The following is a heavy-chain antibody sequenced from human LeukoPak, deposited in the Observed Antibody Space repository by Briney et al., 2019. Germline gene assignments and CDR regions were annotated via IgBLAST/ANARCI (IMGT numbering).Heavy chain of an antibody. D-gene: IGHD6-19*01. CDR1: GGSISSYY. V-gene: IGHV4-59*01. J-gene: IGHJ4*02. CDR3: ARDGAVAGKGFHY. CDR2: IYYSGST. Sequence: PSETLSLTCTVSGGSISSYYWSWIRQPPGKGLEWIGYIYYSGSTNYNPSLKSRVTISVDTSKNQFSLKLSSVTAADPAVYYCARDGAVAGKGFHYWGQGTLVTVSS.